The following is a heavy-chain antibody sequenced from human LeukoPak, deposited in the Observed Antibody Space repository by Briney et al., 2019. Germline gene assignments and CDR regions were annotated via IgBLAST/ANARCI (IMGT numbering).Heavy chain of an antibody. V-gene: IGHV1-2*02. CDR1: AYTFTDSY. D-gene: IGHD3-3*01. CDR3: ARDQRVYYDCDY. J-gene: IGHJ4*02. Sequence: ASVKVSCKASAYTFTDSYMHWVRQAPGPGLAWMGWINPNSGGTKYAQKFQGRVTMTRDTSIRTAYMELSRLRSDDTAVYFCARDQRVYYDCDYGGQGTRVTVSS. CDR2: INPNSGGT.